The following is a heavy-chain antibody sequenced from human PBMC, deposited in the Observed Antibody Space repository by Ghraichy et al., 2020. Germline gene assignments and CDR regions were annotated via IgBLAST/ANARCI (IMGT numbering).Heavy chain of an antibody. D-gene: IGHD3-22*01. CDR3: AKGTSGYLLDALAV. V-gene: IGHV3-23*01. Sequence: GGSLRLSCAASGFTFSSYAMSWVRQAPGKGLEWVSAISGSGGSTYYADSVKGRFTISRDNSKNTLYLRMNSLRAEDTAVYYCAKGTSGYLLDALAVWGQGTTVTVSS. CDR2: ISGSGGST. CDR1: GFTFSSYA. J-gene: IGHJ6*02.